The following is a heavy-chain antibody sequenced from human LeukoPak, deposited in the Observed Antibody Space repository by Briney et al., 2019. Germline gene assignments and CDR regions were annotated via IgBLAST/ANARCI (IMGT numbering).Heavy chain of an antibody. CDR2: ISGSGGGT. Sequence: PGGSLRLSCAASGFTFCTYAMSWVRQAPGTGLGWVSAISGSGGGTYYADSVKGRFTISRDNSKNTLYLQMSSLRAEDTAIYYCAKDSCSSTTCYWDYWGQGTLVTVSS. J-gene: IGHJ4*02. V-gene: IGHV3-23*01. CDR3: AKDSCSSTTCYWDY. CDR1: GFTFCTYA. D-gene: IGHD2-2*01.